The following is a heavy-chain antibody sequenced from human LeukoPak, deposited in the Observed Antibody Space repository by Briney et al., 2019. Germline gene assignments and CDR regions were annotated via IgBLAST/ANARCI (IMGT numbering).Heavy chain of an antibody. D-gene: IGHD6-13*01. CDR3: ARGIAAADPPYYFDY. CDR1: GFTFSSYS. CDR2: ISSSGSTI. J-gene: IGHJ4*02. V-gene: IGHV3-48*04. Sequence: SGGSLRLSCAASGFTFSSYSMNWVRQAPGKGLEWVSYISSSGSTIYYADSVKGRFTISRDNAKNSLYLQMNSLRAEDTAVYYCARGIAAADPPYYFDYWGQGTLVTVSS.